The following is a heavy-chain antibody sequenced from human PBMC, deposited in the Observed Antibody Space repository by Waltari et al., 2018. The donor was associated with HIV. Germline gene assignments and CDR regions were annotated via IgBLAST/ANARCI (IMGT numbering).Heavy chain of an antibody. Sequence: QVQLMQSGTEVKKPGASVKVSCKASGYTFSSYGITWVRQAPGKGLEWMGWDRHYNGNTKYAEKRQDRVTMTTDTSTSTSYMELSSLRSDDTAVYYCARTGRGDYYDSSGDYWGQGSLVTVSS. J-gene: IGHJ4*02. CDR3: ARTGRGDYYDSSGDY. D-gene: IGHD3-22*01. V-gene: IGHV1-18*01. CDR1: GYTFSSYG. CDR2: DRHYNGNT.